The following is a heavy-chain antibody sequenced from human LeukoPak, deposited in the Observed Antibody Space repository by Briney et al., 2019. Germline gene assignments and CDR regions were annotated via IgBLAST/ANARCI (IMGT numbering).Heavy chain of an antibody. CDR2: IYYSGST. CDR1: GGSISSGGYY. V-gene: IGHV4-31*03. D-gene: IGHD2-2*01. J-gene: IGHJ5*02. Sequence: PSETLSLTCTVSGGSISSGGYYWSWIRQHPGKGLERIGYIYYSGSTYYNPSLKSRVTISVDTSKNQFSLKLSSVTAADTAVYYCARASEYCSSTSCYNWFDPWGQGTLVTVSS. CDR3: ARASEYCSSTSCYNWFDP.